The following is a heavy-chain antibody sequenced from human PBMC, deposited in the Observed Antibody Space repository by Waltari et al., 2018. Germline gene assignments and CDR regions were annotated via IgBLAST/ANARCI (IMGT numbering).Heavy chain of an antibody. CDR3: AKDIAGTIDYMDV. D-gene: IGHD1-1*01. J-gene: IGHJ6*03. CDR1: GFTFDDYA. Sequence: EVQLVESGGGLVQPGRSLRLSCAASGFTFDDYAMHWVRQAPGKGLEWVSGISLNSGSIGYADSVKGRFTISRDNAKNSLYLQMNSLRAEDTALYYCAKDIAGTIDYMDVWGKGTTVTVSS. V-gene: IGHV3-9*01. CDR2: ISLNSGSI.